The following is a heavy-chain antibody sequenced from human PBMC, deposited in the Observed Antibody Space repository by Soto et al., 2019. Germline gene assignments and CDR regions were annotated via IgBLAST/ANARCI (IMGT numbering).Heavy chain of an antibody. CDR3: AKDQARAASHGID. CDR1: GFTFNNYG. CDR2: ISNDGSDK. Sequence: QVQLVESGGGVVQPGRSLRLSCAASGFTFNNYGIHWARHAPGKGLEWVAAISNDGSDKYYADSVKGRLTISRDNSKNTVLLQTSSLRAEDTAVYYCAKDQARAASHGIDWGQGTMVTVSS. V-gene: IGHV3-30*18. D-gene: IGHD6-13*01. J-gene: IGHJ3*01.